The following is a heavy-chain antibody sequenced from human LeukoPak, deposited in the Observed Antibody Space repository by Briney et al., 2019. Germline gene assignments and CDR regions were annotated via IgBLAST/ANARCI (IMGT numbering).Heavy chain of an antibody. CDR3: TTALRGIIY. Sequence: GGSLRLSCAASGFTFSSYSMNWVRQAPGKGLEWLGRIKSKTDGGTTDYAAPVKGRFTISRDDSKYTLDLQMNSLRTEDTAVYYCTTALRGIIYWGQGTLVTVSS. J-gene: IGHJ4*02. CDR2: IKSKTDGGTT. V-gene: IGHV3-15*01. CDR1: GFTFSSYS. D-gene: IGHD3-10*01.